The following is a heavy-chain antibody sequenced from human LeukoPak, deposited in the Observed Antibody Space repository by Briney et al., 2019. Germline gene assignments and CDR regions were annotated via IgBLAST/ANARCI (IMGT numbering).Heavy chain of an antibody. J-gene: IGHJ4*02. CDR2: IIPIFGTA. CDR3: ARYCSGGSCYFYGPDY. D-gene: IGHD2-15*01. Sequence: SVKVSCKASGYNFISSGVTWVRQAPGQGLEWMGGIIPIFGTANYAQKFQGRVTITADESTSTAYMELSSLRSEDTAVYYCARYCSGGSCYFYGPDYWGQGTLVTVSS. CDR1: GYNFISSG. V-gene: IGHV1-69*13.